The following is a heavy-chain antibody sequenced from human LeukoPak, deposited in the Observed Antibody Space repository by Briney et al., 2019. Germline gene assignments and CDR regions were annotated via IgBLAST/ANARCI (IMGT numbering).Heavy chain of an antibody. Sequence: PGGSLRLSCAASGFTFDDYAMHWVRQAPGKGLEWVSGISWNSGSIGYADSVKGRFTISRDNARNSLYLQMNSLRAEDTAVYYCARDRYSFEYWGQGTLVTVSS. J-gene: IGHJ4*02. D-gene: IGHD4-11*01. CDR1: GFTFDDYA. V-gene: IGHV3-9*01. CDR2: ISWNSGSI. CDR3: ARDRYSFEY.